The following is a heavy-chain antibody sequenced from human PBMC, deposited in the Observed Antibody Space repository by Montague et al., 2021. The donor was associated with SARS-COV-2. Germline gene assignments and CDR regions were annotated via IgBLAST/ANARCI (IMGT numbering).Heavy chain of an antibody. Sequence: SETLSLTCTVSGGSISSSSYYWDWIRQPPGKGLEWIGSIYYSGSTYYNPSLKSRVTISVDTSKNQFSLKLSSVAAADTAVYYCARPTYYYDSSGSDAFGFWGQGTMVTVSS. CDR1: GGSISSSSYY. D-gene: IGHD3-22*01. J-gene: IGHJ3*01. CDR3: ARPTYYYDSSGSDAFGF. CDR2: IYYSGST. V-gene: IGHV4-39*01.